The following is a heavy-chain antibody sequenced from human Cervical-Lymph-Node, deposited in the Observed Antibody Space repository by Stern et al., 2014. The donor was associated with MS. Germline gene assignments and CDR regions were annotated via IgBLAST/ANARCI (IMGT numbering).Heavy chain of an antibody. V-gene: IGHV1-18*01. CDR1: GYTFTSSG. CDR3: ARGLLGSENAFDI. D-gene: IGHD2-15*01. CDR2: ISAYNGNT. Sequence: QVQLEQSEAVVKKPGASVKVSCKASGYTFTSSGIISVRQSPGHGLWWIGWISAYNGNTNYAQKLQGRVTMTTDTSTSTAYMELRSLRSDDTAVYYCARGLLGSENAFDIWGQGTMVTVSS. J-gene: IGHJ3*02.